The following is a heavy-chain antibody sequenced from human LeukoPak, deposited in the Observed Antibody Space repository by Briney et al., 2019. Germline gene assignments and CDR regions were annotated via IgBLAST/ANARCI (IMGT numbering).Heavy chain of an antibody. CDR2: IYYSGST. Sequence: SETLSLTCTVSGGSISSGGYYWSWLRQHPGKGLEWIVYIYYSGSTYYNPSLKSRVTISVDTSKNQFSLKLSSVTAADTAVYYCARRGNSYCAGWFDPWGQGTLVTVSS. CDR1: GGSISSGGYY. V-gene: IGHV4-31*03. CDR3: ARRGNSYCAGWFDP. J-gene: IGHJ5*02. D-gene: IGHD5-18*01.